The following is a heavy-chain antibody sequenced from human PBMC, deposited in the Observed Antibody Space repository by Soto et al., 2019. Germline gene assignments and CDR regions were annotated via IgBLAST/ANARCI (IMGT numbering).Heavy chain of an antibody. CDR2: INHSGNT. J-gene: IGHJ4*02. CDR1: GESFSAYY. Sequence: QVQLQQWGAGLLKPSETLSLTCGVDGESFSAYYWNWIRQPPGKGLEWIGEINHSGNTNYNPSLKSRATISVATSKNHFSLRLNSVTAADTALYFCARACGDHCLTPRAFDYWGQGALVTVSS. CDR3: ARACGDHCLTPRAFDY. V-gene: IGHV4-34*01. D-gene: IGHD4-17*01.